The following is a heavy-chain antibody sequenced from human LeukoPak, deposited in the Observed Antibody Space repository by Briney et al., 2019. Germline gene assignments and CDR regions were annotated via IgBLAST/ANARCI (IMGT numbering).Heavy chain of an antibody. D-gene: IGHD2-2*01. V-gene: IGHV3-30*04. J-gene: IGHJ4*02. CDR2: ISYDGSNK. CDR3: AREGAHIVVVPAAMRSGFDY. CDR1: GFTFSSNA. Sequence: PGGSLRLSCAASGFTFSSNAMHWVRQAPGKGLEWVAVISYDGSNKYYADSVKGRFTISRDNSKNTLYLQMNSLRAEDTAVYYCAREGAHIVVVPAAMRSGFDYWGQGTLVTVSS.